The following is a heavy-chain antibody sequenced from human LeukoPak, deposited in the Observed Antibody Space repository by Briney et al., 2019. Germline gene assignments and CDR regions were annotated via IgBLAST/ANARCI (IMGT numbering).Heavy chain of an antibody. J-gene: IGHJ4*02. CDR2: ISDIGSI. CDR1: GGSISSYY. V-gene: IGHV4-59*08. Sequence: PSETLSLTCTVSGGSISSYYWSWIRQPPGKGLEWIAYISDIGSINYNPSLKSRVTMSVDTSKNQFSLKLSSVTAADTAVYYCARSYDFWRQTFDYWGQGTLVTVSS. D-gene: IGHD3-3*01. CDR3: ARSYDFWRQTFDY.